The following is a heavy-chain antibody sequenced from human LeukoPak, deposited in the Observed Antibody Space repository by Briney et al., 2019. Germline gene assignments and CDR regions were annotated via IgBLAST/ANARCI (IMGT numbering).Heavy chain of an antibody. CDR3: AREVGGYYDTSGYLYFDY. Sequence: GGSLRLSCAASGFTFSDYYMSWIRQAPGKGLEWVSYISSSSTYTKYADSVKGRFTVSRDNAKNSLYLQMSSLRAEDTAVYYCAREVGGYYDTSGYLYFDYWGQGTLVTVSS. D-gene: IGHD3-22*01. CDR1: GFTFSDYY. CDR2: ISSSSTYT. J-gene: IGHJ4*02. V-gene: IGHV3-11*06.